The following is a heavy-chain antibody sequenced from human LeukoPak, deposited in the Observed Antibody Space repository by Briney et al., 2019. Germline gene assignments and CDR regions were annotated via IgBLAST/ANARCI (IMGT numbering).Heavy chain of an antibody. V-gene: IGHV1-8*03. D-gene: IGHD3-16*01. CDR3: ARAPGGWFDY. CDR2: MNPNSGNT. J-gene: IGHJ4*02. CDR1: GYTFTNYD. Sequence: ASVNVSCKASGYTFTNYDINWVRQATGQGLEWMGWMNPNSGNTGYAQKFQGRVTITRNTSISTAYMDLSSLRSEDTAVYYCARAPGGWFDYWGQGTLVTVSS.